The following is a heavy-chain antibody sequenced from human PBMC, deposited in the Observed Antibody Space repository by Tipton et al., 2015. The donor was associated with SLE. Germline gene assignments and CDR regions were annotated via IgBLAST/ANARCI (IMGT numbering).Heavy chain of an antibody. Sequence: QSGAEVKKPGASVKVSCKASGYTFTSYDINWGRQATGQGLEWMGWMNPNSGNTGYAQQFQGRVTMTRNTSISTAHMELSSLRSEDTAVYYWAGGSLLWSHGPDPWGQGTLVTVSS. D-gene: IGHD2-21*01. V-gene: IGHV1-8*01. CDR3: AGGSLLWSHGPDP. J-gene: IGHJ5*02. CDR2: MNPNSGNT. CDR1: GYTFTSYD.